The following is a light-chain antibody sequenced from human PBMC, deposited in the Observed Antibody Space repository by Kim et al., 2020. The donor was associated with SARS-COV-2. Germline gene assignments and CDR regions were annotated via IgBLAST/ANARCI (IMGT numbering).Light chain of an antibody. CDR3: QHFGSSPYT. V-gene: IGKV3-20*01. CDR1: QSVSINY. J-gene: IGKJ2*01. CDR2: GAS. Sequence: LSPGERATVSCRASQSVSINYLAWYQQRVGQAPRLLIYGASTRATGIPDRFSGSGSGTDFTLTISRLEPEDFAVYYCQHFGSSPYTFGQGTKLEI.